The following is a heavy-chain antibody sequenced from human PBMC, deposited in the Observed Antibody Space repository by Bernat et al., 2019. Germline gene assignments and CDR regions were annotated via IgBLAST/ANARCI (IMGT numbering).Heavy chain of an antibody. D-gene: IGHD6-6*01. J-gene: IGHJ4*02. CDR1: GYTFTGYY. CDR2: INPNSGGT. Sequence: QVQLVQSGAEVREPGASVKVSCKASGYTFTGYYIHWVRQAPGQGLESMGWINPNSGGTNFAQKFQGRVTMTRDTSISTAYMELSRLRSDYTSFYYCAMISSSFNGPDYGGQRTLVTVSS. V-gene: IGHV1-2*02. CDR3: AMISSSFNGPDY.